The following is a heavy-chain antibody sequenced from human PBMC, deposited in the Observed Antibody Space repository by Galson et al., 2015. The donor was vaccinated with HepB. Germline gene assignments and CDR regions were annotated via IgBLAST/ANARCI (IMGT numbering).Heavy chain of an antibody. Sequence: SCKASGGTFSRYAISWVRQDPGQGLEWMGGITPMFGTANYAQKFQGRVTITADESTSTAYMELSSLRSEDTAVYYCARELENYYDSSGCLDYWGQGTLVTVSS. CDR1: GGTFSRYA. D-gene: IGHD3-22*01. CDR2: ITPMFGTA. V-gene: IGHV1-69*01. J-gene: IGHJ4*02. CDR3: ARELENYYDSSGCLDY.